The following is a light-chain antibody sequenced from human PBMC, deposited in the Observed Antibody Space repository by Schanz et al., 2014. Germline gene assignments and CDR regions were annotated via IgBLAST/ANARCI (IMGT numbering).Light chain of an antibody. CDR1: SSDVGGYNY. J-gene: IGLJ3*02. CDR3: SSYAGSYTWL. V-gene: IGLV2-23*01. Sequence: QSALTQPASVSGSPGQSITISCTGTSSDVGGYNYVSWYQQHPGKAPKLMIYEGNKRPSGVSNRFSGSKSGNTASLTISGLQADDEADYYCSSYAGSYTWLFGGGTKLTVL. CDR2: EGN.